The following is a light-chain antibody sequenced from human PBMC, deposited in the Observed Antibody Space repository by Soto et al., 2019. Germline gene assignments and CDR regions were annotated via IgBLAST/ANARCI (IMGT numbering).Light chain of an antibody. CDR3: TSYVGNDIWV. CDR2: EVT. Sequence: QSAXTQPXSXSXXPGXXXTXXXXGTSSDVGAYKYVSWYQQYPGKAPKLMIYEVTKRPSGVPDRFSGSKSGNTASLTVSGLQAEDEADYYCTSYVGNDIWVFGGGTKLTVL. CDR1: SSDVGAYKY. J-gene: IGLJ3*02. V-gene: IGLV2-8*01.